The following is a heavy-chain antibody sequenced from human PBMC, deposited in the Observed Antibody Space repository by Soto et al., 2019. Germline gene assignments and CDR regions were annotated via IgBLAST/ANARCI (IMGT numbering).Heavy chain of an antibody. J-gene: IGHJ6*03. CDR1: GFSFSSYW. CDR2: INSDGSST. CDR3: ARGGSYGSGSYYKPQLNYYMDV. D-gene: IGHD3-10*01. V-gene: IGHV3-74*01. Sequence: PGGSLRLSCAASGFSFSSYWMHWVRQAPGKGLVWVSHINSDGSSTTYADSVKGRITISRDNAKNTLYLQMNSLRAEDTAVYYRARGGSYGSGSYYKPQLNYYMDVWGKGTTVTVSS.